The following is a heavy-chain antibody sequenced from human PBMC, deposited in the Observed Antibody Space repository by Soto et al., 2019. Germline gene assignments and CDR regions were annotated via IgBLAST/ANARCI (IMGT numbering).Heavy chain of an antibody. D-gene: IGHD3-10*01. CDR1: GFTFSSYA. V-gene: IGHV3-23*01. Sequence: GGSLRLSCAASGFTFSSYAMSWVRQAPGKGLEWVSAISGSGGSTYYADSVKGRFTISRDNSKNTLYLQMNSLRAEDTAVYYCAKDPEATLWFGGYMDVWGKGTTVTVSS. CDR3: AKDPEATLWFGGYMDV. J-gene: IGHJ6*03. CDR2: ISGSGGST.